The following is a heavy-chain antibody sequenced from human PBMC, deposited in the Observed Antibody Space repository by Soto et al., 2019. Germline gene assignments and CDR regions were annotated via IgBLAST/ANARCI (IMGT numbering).Heavy chain of an antibody. CDR2: IWYDGSSK. V-gene: IGHV3-33*01. CDR1: GFTFSSYG. D-gene: IGHD6-19*01. CDR3: AALGSGWYTPPNFDY. Sequence: QVQLVESGGGVVQPGRSLRLSCAASGFTFSSYGMHWVRQAPGKGLEWVAVIWYDGSSKYYADSVKGRFTISRDNSKNTLYLQMNSLRAEDTAVYYCAALGSGWYTPPNFDYWGQGTLVTVSS. J-gene: IGHJ4*02.